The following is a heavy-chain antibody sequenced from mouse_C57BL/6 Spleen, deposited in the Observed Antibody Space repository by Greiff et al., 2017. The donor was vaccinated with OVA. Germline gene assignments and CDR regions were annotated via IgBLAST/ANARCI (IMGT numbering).Heavy chain of an antibody. CDR1: GYTFTSYW. V-gene: IGHV1-7*01. D-gene: IGHD2-2*01. J-gene: IGHJ4*01. CDR3: AMWYGYEDSAMDY. CDR2: INPSSGYT. Sequence: VQLQQSGAELAKPGASVKLSCKASGYTFTSYWMDWVKQRPGQGLEWIGYINPSSGYTKYNQKFKDKATLTADKSSSTAYMQVSSLTYEDSAYYSCAMWYGYEDSAMDYWGKGTSVTVSS.